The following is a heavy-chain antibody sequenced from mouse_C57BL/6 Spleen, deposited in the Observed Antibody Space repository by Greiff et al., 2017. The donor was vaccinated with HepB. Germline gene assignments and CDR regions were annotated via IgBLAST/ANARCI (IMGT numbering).Heavy chain of an antibody. CDR3: ARECDY. CDR2: INPGSGGT. CDR1: GYAFTNYL. J-gene: IGHJ2*01. Sequence: QVQLKESGAELVRPGTSVKVSCKASGYAFTNYLIEWVKQRPGQGLEWIGVINPGSGGTNYNEKFKGKATLTADKSSSTAYMQLSSLTSEDSAVYFCARECDYWGQGTTLTVSS. V-gene: IGHV1-54*01.